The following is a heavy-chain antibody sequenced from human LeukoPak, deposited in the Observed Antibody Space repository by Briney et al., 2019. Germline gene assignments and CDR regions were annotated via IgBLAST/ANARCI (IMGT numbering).Heavy chain of an antibody. V-gene: IGHV3-21*01. D-gene: IGHD3-22*01. J-gene: IGHJ5*02. CDR3: ASSVGYYDSSGYS. Sequence: PGGSLRLSCAASGFTFSSYSMNWVRQAPGKGLEWVSSISSSSSYIYYADSVKGRFTISRDNAKNSLYLQMNSLRAEDTAVYYCASSVGYYDSSGYSWGQGTLVTVSS. CDR1: GFTFSSYS. CDR2: ISSSSSYI.